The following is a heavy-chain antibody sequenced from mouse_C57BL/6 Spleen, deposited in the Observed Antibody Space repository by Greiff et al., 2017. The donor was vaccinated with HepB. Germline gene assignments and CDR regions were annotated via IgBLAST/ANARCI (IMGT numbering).Heavy chain of an antibody. V-gene: IGHV3-6*01. CDR3: ASRGITTSY. Sequence: EVKLMESGPGLVKPSQSLSLTCSVTGYSITSGYYWNWIRQFPGNKLEWMGYISYDGSNNYNPSLKNRISITRDTSKNQFFLKLNSVTTEDTATYYCASRGITTSYWGQGTTLTVSS. J-gene: IGHJ2*01. D-gene: IGHD1-1*01. CDR2: ISYDGSN. CDR1: GYSITSGYY.